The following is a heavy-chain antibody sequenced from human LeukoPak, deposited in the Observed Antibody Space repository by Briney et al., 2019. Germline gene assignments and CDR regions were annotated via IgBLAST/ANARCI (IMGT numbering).Heavy chain of an antibody. D-gene: IGHD3-10*01. CDR2: ISLNSGAT. CDR1: GYTFSDYS. J-gene: IGHJ4*02. CDR3: ARGGSGSGYLYYFDY. Sequence: ASVKVSCKTSGYTFSDYSIHWLRQAPGQGLEWMGRISLNSGATSYAQNFQGRVTMTRDTYISTAYMELSGLTSDDTAVYYCARGGSGSGYLYYFDYWGQGTLVSVSS. V-gene: IGHV1-2*06.